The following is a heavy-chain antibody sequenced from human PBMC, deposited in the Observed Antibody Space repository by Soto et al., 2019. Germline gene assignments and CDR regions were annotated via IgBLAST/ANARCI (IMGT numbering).Heavy chain of an antibody. Sequence: GASVKVSCKASGGTFSSYAISWVRQAPGQGLEWMGGIIPIFGTANYAQKFQGRVTITRDMSTSTAYMELSSLRSEDTAVYYCAAGYSSSYIPYYYYGMDVWGQGTTVTVSS. V-gene: IGHV1-69*05. CDR2: IIPIFGTA. J-gene: IGHJ6*02. CDR1: GGTFSSYA. CDR3: AAGYSSSYIPYYYYGMDV. D-gene: IGHD6-13*01.